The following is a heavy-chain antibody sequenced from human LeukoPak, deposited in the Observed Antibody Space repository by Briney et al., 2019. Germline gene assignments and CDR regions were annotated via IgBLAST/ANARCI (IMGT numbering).Heavy chain of an antibody. J-gene: IGHJ3*02. CDR1: GGSFSGYY. CDR2: INHSGST. V-gene: IGHV4-34*01. D-gene: IGHD3-16*02. Sequence: SETLSLTCAVYGGSFSGYYWSWIRQPPGKGLEWIGEINHSGSTNYNPSLKSRVTISVDTSKNQFSLELSSVTAADTAVYYCARASGDYVWGSYRYSNPRRDDIWGHGTMVTVSS. CDR3: ARASGDYVWGSYRYSNPRRDDI.